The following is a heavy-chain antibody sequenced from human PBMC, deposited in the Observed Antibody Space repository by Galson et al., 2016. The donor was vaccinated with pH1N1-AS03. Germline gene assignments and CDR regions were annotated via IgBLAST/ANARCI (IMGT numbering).Heavy chain of an antibody. V-gene: IGHV3-48*02. Sequence: SLRLSCAASGFTFSVYSMNWVRQTPGKGLEWIAYMTSDMRTIKYADSVKGRFTISRDNVNYSVFLQMSGLRDEDTAIYYCARSVQYSFDSWGQGVLVTVSS. D-gene: IGHD5/OR15-5a*01. CDR3: ARSVQYSFDS. CDR2: MTSDMRTI. CDR1: GFTFSVYS. J-gene: IGHJ4*02.